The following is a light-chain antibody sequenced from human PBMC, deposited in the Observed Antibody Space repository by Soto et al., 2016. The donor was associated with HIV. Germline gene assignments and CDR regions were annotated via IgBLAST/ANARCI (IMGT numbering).Light chain of an antibody. CDR1: QGIRNS. Sequence: DIQMTQSPSSLSASVGDRVTITCRASQGIRNSLAWFQQKPGKAPKSLIFGTSNLQTGAPSRFSGSGSATDFTLTITSLQPEDFGTYYCQQYVTYPYTFGQGTKLEIK. CDR3: QQYVTYPYT. CDR2: GTS. J-gene: IGKJ2*01. V-gene: IGKV1-16*01.